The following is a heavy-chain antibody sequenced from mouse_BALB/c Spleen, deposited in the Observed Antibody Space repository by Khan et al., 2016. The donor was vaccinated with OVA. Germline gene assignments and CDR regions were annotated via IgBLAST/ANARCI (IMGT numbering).Heavy chain of an antibody. Sequence: EVELVESGGGLVKPGGSLKLSCAASGFTFSDYYMYWVRQTPEKRLEWVATISAGGSYTYYPDSVKGRFTISRDNAKNNLYLQMSSLKSEDTAMYYCAGAGYGGFAYWGQGTLVTGSA. V-gene: IGHV5-4*02. CDR1: GFTFSDYY. CDR2: ISAGGSYT. CDR3: AGAGYGGFAY. J-gene: IGHJ3*01. D-gene: IGHD1-1*02.